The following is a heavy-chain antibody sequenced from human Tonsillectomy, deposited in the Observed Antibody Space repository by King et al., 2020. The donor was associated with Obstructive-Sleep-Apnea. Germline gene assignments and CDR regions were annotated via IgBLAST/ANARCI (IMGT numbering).Heavy chain of an antibody. CDR3: ARNGASGWSFDY. CDR1: GGSISSNYW. V-gene: IGHV4-4*02. CDR2: MYHRGNT. Sequence: VQLQESGPGLVTPSGTLSLTCAVSGGSISSNYWWSWVRQPPGQGLEWIGEMYHRGNTNYNPSLKSRGTVSVDESKNQFSLKLNSVTAADTAVYYCARNGASGWSFDYWGQGTLVTVSS. D-gene: IGHD6-19*01. J-gene: IGHJ4*02.